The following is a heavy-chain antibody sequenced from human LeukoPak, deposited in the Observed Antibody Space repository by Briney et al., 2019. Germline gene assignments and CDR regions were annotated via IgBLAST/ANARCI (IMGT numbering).Heavy chain of an antibody. D-gene: IGHD3-9*01. V-gene: IGHV3-30-3*01. CDR2: ISYDGSNK. CDR3: ARDLPYYDILTGYWNYYYYGMDV. Sequence: GRSLRLSCAASGFTFSSYAMHWVRQAPGKGPEWVAVISYDGSNKYYADSVKGRFTISRDNSKNTLYLQMNSLRAEDTAVYYCARDLPYYDILTGYWNYYYYGMDVWGQGTTVTVSS. J-gene: IGHJ6*02. CDR1: GFTFSSYA.